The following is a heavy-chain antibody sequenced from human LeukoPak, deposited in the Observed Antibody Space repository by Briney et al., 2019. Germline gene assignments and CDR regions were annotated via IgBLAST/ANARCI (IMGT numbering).Heavy chain of an antibody. V-gene: IGHV3-7*01. CDR2: IKQDGSEK. CDR1: GFTFNDYW. D-gene: IGHD2-15*01. CDR3: ARDGGFFLDS. J-gene: IGHJ4*02. Sequence: PGGSLRLSFAASGFTFNDYWMSWVRQAPGKGLEWVANIKQDGSEKYYVDSVKGRFAISRDNAKNLVYLQMNSLRAEDTAVYYCARDGGFFLDSWGQGNLVTVSS.